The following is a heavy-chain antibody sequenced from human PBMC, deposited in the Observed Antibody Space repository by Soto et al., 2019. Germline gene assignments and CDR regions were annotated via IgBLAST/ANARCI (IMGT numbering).Heavy chain of an antibody. V-gene: IGHV4-34*01. J-gene: IGHJ6*02. Sequence: SETLSLTCAVSGGSFSGFYWTRIRQPPGEGLEWIGEINNSGTTNFNQSLRGRLTISLDSSKKSFSLQMTSMTAADAAVYYCARAKRNLLTSYGLNVWGQGTTVTVS. CDR3: ARAKRNLLTSYGLNV. D-gene: IGHD3-9*01. CDR2: INNSGTT. CDR1: GGSFSGFY.